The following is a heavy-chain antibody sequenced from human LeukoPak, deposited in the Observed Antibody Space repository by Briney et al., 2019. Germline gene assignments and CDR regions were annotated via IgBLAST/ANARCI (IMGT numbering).Heavy chain of an antibody. CDR2: IYSGGST. CDR1: GFXVSSNY. D-gene: IGHD3-22*01. J-gene: IGHJ6*02. V-gene: IGHV3-66*01. CDR3: ARGSGGYYDSGRRYYYGMDV. Sequence: GGSLRLSCAASGFXVSSNYISWVRQAPGKGLEWVSVIYSGGSTYHADSVKGRFTISRDNSKNTLYLQMNSLRAEDTAVYYCARGSGGYYDSGRRYYYGMDVWGQGTTVTVSS.